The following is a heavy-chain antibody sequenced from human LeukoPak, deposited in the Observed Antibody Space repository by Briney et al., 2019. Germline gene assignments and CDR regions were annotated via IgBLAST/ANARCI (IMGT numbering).Heavy chain of an antibody. V-gene: IGHV3-64*01. J-gene: IGHJ4*02. CDR2: IGSDGGST. D-gene: IGHD6-13*01. CDR1: GCTVSTYT. Sequence: GGSLRLSCAASGCTVSTYTLHWVRQAPGKGLESVCAIGSDGGSTYYANSVRGRFTICRDSSKNTLYLQMDSLRAEDMAVYYCAREGSSGTYDYWGQGTLVTVSS. CDR3: AREGSSGTYDY.